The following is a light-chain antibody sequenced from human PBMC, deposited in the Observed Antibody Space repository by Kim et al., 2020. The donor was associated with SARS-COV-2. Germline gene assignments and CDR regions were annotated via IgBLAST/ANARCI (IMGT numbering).Light chain of an antibody. CDR3: CSYAGTYSWV. V-gene: IGLV2-11*01. CDR2: EVN. CDR1: SSDVGASNY. Sequence: QSFTISCTGTSSDVGASNYVSWYQQHPGKAPKVMIYEVNKRRPWVPVRFSGSKSGNTASLTISGLQADDEADYYCCSYAGTYSWVFGGGTQLTVL. J-gene: IGLJ3*02.